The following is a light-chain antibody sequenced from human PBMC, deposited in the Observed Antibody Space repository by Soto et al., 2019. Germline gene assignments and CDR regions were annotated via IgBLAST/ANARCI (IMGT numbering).Light chain of an antibody. CDR1: LSVSSY. J-gene: IGKJ5*01. Sequence: VVTQSPPTLSLSPGERATLSCRTSLSVSSYRALYQQIPGQAPTLIIHDACNRATGIPARFTGSGSGTDFNLTISTLEPEDFAVYECQHRQYGPPITFGQGTRLDIK. CDR2: DAC. CDR3: QHRQYGPPIT. V-gene: IGKV3-11*01.